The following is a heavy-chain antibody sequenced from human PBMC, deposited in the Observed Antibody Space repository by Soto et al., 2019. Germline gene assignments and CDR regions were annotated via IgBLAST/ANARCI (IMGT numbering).Heavy chain of an antibody. CDR2: IIPILGIA. D-gene: IGHD5-12*01. Sequence: ASVKVSCKASGGTFSSYTISWVRQAPGQGLEWMGRIIPILGIANYAQKFQGRVTITAEKSTSTAYMELSSLRSEDTAGYYCARVRRGHSATIPNYYMDVWGKGTTVTVSS. J-gene: IGHJ6*03. CDR1: GGTFSSYT. V-gene: IGHV1-69*02. CDR3: ARVRRGHSATIPNYYMDV.